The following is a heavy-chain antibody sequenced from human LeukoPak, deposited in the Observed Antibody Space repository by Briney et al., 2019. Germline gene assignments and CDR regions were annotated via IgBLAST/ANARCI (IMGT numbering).Heavy chain of an antibody. Sequence: SETLSLTCTVSGGSISSYYWSWIRQPPGTGLEWIGYISDSGSTTYNPSLKSRLTISVDTSKNQFSLKLSSVTAADTAIYYCARGLSSGWYYFDYWGQGTLVTVSS. D-gene: IGHD6-19*01. CDR2: ISDSGST. V-gene: IGHV4-59*12. CDR3: ARGLSSGWYYFDY. J-gene: IGHJ4*02. CDR1: GGSISSYY.